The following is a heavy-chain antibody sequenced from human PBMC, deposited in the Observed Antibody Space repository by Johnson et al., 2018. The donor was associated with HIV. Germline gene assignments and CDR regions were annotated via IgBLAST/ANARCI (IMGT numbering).Heavy chain of an antibody. V-gene: IGHV3-64*01. CDR3: ARDRLGAARPNAFDI. CDR1: GLTFSSYA. D-gene: IGHD2-15*01. CDR2: ISSNGGTT. J-gene: IGHJ3*02. Sequence: VQLVESGGGLVQPGGSLRLSCAASGLTFSSYAMHWVRQAPGKGLEYVSAISSNGGTTYYATSVKGRFTISRDNSKNTLYLQMGSLRAEDTAIYYCARDRLGAARPNAFDIWGQGTMVTVSS.